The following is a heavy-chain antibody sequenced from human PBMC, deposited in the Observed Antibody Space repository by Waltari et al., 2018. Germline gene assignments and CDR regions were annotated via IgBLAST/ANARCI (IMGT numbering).Heavy chain of an antibody. Sequence: QVQLVQSGAEVKKPGSSVKVSCKASGGTFSSYAISWVRQAPGQGLEWMGGIIPILGIANYAQKFQGRVTITADKSTSTAYMELSSLRSEDTAVYYCARAHCSGGSCYWGFDYWGQGTLVTVSS. CDR3: ARAHCSGGSCYWGFDY. CDR1: GGTFSSYA. J-gene: IGHJ4*02. V-gene: IGHV1-69*10. D-gene: IGHD2-15*01. CDR2: IIPILGIA.